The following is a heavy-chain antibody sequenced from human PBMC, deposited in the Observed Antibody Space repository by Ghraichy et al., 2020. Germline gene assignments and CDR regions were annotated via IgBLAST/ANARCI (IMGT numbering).Heavy chain of an antibody. CDR3: ARVRGEPAAIQPPLDY. J-gene: IGHJ4*02. CDR1: GYTFTTYS. Sequence: ASVKVSCKASGYTFTTYSISWVRQAPGQGLEWMGWISAYNDNTNFAQKLQGRVTMTTDTSTRTAYMELRSLTSDDTAVYYCARVRGEPAAIQPPLDYWGQGTLVTVSS. V-gene: IGHV1-18*01. CDR2: ISAYNDNT. D-gene: IGHD2-2*01.